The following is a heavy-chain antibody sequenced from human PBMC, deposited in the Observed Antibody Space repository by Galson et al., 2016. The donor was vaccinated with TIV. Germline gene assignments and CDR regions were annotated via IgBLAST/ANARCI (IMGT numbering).Heavy chain of an antibody. CDR2: IIPMIGTP. Sequence: SVKVSCKASGDTFNSYGIAWVRQAPGQGLEWMGGIIPMIGTPKYAQKFQGRVTITADKSTSTAYMELSSLRSEDTARYYCARVVLADSNYDGYYHGMDVWGPGTTVTVSS. D-gene: IGHD4-11*01. CDR1: GDTFNSYG. V-gene: IGHV1-69*06. J-gene: IGHJ6*02. CDR3: ARVVLADSNYDGYYHGMDV.